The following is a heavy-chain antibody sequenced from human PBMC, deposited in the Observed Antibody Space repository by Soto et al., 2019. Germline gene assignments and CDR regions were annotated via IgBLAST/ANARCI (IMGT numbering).Heavy chain of an antibody. CDR2: ISWNSGSI. J-gene: IGHJ4*02. Sequence: GGSLRLSCAASGFTFSSSAMSWVLQAPGKGLEWVSGISWNSGSIDYADSVKGRFTISRDNAKNSLYLQMESLRPEDTALYYCAKGESQWLVPFAYWGQGTQVTVSS. CDR3: AKGESQWLVPFAY. D-gene: IGHD6-19*01. CDR1: GFTFSSSA. V-gene: IGHV3-9*01.